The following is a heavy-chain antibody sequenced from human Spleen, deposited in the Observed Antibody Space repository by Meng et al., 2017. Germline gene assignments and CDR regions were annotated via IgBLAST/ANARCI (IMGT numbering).Heavy chain of an antibody. V-gene: IGHV3-48*03. D-gene: IGHD2-21*02. CDR1: GFTFSSYE. Sequence: GESLKISCAASGFTFSSYEMNWVRQAPGKGLEWVSYISSSGSTIYYADSVKGRFTISRDNAKNSLYLQMNSLRAEDTAVYYCARWGNCGGDCYSRPYYYYYGMDVWGQGTTVTVSS. CDR3: ARWGNCGGDCYSRPYYYYYGMDV. CDR2: ISSSGSTI. J-gene: IGHJ6*02.